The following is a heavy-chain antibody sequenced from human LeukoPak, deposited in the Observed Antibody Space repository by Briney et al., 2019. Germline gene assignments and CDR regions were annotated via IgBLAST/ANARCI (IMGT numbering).Heavy chain of an antibody. V-gene: IGHV3-21*01. D-gene: IGHD2-2*01. CDR3: AREGYDIVVVPAARYYYYYMDV. CDR1: GFTFSSYS. CDR2: ISSSSSYI. Sequence: GGSLRLSCAASGFTFSSYSMNWVRQAPGKGLEWVSSISSSSSYIYYADSVKGRFTISRDNAKNSLYLQMNSLRAEDTAVYYCAREGYDIVVVPAARYYYYYMDVWGKGTTVTISS. J-gene: IGHJ6*03.